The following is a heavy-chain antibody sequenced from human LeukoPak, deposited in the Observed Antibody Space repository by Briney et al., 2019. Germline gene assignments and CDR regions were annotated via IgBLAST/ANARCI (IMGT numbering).Heavy chain of an antibody. J-gene: IGHJ4*02. Sequence: SETLSLTCTVSGGSISSYYWSWIRQPAGKGLEWIGRIYTSGSTNYNPSLKSRVTMSEDTYKNQFSLKLSSVTAADTAVYYCARFIFGVVIMPNYFDYWGQRTLVTV. CDR1: GGSISSYY. CDR3: ARFIFGVVIMPNYFDY. D-gene: IGHD3-3*01. V-gene: IGHV4-4*07. CDR2: IYTSGST.